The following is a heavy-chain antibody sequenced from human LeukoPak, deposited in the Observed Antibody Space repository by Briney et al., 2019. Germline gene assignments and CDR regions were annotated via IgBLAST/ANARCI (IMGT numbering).Heavy chain of an antibody. CDR3: ARSPFPAGTVDY. V-gene: IGHV5-10-1*01. D-gene: IGHD6-13*01. CDR1: GYSFTSYW. Sequence: GETLKISCKGSGYSFTSYWISWVRQMPGKGLECMGRIDPSDSYTNYSPSFQGHVTISADKSISTAYLQCSSLKASDTAMYYWARSPFPAGTVDYWGQGTLVTVSS. J-gene: IGHJ4*02. CDR2: IDPSDSYT.